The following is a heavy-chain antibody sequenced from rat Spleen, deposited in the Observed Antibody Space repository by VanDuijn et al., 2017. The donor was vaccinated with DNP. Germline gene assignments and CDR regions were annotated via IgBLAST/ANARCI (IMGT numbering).Heavy chain of an antibody. D-gene: IGHD1-10*01. V-gene: IGHV2-41*01. J-gene: IGHJ3*01. CDR1: GFSLTSYN. Sequence: QVQLKESGPGLVQPSQTLSLTCTVAGFSLTSYNVHWVRQPPGKGLEWMGVIWKTGDTRYNSALKTRLSISKDTSTSQVFLKVNSLQTEDTATYYCVRDNYDSPNWFTYWGQGTLVTVSS. CDR2: IWKTGDT. CDR3: VRDNYDSPNWFTY.